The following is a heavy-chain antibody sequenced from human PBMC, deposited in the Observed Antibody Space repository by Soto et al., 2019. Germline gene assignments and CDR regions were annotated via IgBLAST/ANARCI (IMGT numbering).Heavy chain of an antibody. CDR1: GFTFSSYA. CDR2: ISGSGGST. Sequence: EVQLLESGGGLVQPGGSLRLSCAASGFTFSSYAMSWVRQAPGKGLEWVSAISGSGGSTYYADSVKGRFTISRDNSKNTLYLQMNSLRAEDTAVYYCAKDPLAYCGGDCYQDYFDYWGQGTLVTVSS. V-gene: IGHV3-23*01. J-gene: IGHJ4*02. D-gene: IGHD2-21*02. CDR3: AKDPLAYCGGDCYQDYFDY.